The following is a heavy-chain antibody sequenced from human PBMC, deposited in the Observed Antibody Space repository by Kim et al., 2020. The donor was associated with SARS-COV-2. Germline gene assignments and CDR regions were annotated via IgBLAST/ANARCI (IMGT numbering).Heavy chain of an antibody. D-gene: IGHD4-17*01. CDR3: AREYGDYGENWFDP. J-gene: IGHJ5*02. V-gene: IGHV4-31*02. Sequence: NPSLKRRVSLSVGTSTNQFSLKLSSVTAADTAVYYWAREYGDYGENWFDPWGQGTLVTVSS.